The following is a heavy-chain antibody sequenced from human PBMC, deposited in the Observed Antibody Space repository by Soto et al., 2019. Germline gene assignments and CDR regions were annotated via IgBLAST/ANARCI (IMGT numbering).Heavy chain of an antibody. CDR3: AAEGRSKESYYYYGMDV. Sequence: SVKVSCKASGFTFTSSAVQWVRQARGQRLEWIGWIVVGSGNTNYAQKFQERVTITRDMSTSTAYMELSSLRSEDTAVYYCAAEGRSKESYYYYGMDVWGQGTTVTVSS. D-gene: IGHD1-26*01. J-gene: IGHJ6*02. V-gene: IGHV1-58*01. CDR2: IVVGSGNT. CDR1: GFTFTSSA.